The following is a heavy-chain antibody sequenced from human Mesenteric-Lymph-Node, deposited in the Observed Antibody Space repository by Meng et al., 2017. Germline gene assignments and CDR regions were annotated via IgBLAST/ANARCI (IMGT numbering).Heavy chain of an antibody. J-gene: IGHJ4*02. CDR1: GFTFSSYA. D-gene: IGHD3-10*01. CDR3: AKEAHVLLWFGELSYFDY. Sequence: GESLKISCAASGFTFSSYAMSWVRQAPGKGLEWVSAISGSGGSTYYADSVKGRFTISRDNSKNTLYLQMNSLRAEDTAVYYCAKEAHVLLWFGELSYFDYWGQGTLVTVSS. CDR2: ISGSGGST. V-gene: IGHV3-23*01.